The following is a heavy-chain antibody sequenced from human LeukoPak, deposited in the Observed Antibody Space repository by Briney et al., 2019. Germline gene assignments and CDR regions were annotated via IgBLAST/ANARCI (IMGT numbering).Heavy chain of an antibody. J-gene: IGHJ4*02. CDR1: GGSISSSTYY. CDR2: IYYSRST. Sequence: SETLSLTCTVSGGSISSSTYYWGWIRQPPGKGLEWIGSIYYSRSTYYNPSLKSRVTISVGTSKNQFSLRLSSVTAADTAVYYCARHVGYTPLDYWGQGTLVTVSS. D-gene: IGHD5-12*01. CDR3: ARHVGYTPLDY. V-gene: IGHV4-39*01.